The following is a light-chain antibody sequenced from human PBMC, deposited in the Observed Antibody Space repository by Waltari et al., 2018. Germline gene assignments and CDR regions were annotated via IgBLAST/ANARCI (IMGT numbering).Light chain of an antibody. CDR2: EVS. J-gene: IGLJ1*01. CDR3: CSYAGANTYV. V-gene: IGLV2-23*02. Sequence: QSALTQPASVSGSPGQSITVSCTGTSSDVGSYNLVSWYQHHPPKAPKLMMYEVSKRPSGVSNRCSGSKSGDTASLTISGLQPEDEADYYCCSYAGANTYVFGSGTKVTVL. CDR1: SSDVGSYNL.